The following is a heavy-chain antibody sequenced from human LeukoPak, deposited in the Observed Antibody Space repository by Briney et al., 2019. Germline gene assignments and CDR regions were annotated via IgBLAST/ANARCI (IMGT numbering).Heavy chain of an antibody. J-gene: IGHJ6*03. D-gene: IGHD6-13*01. CDR3: ARATDSSSWYRYYYYYMDV. CDR1: GYTFTSYD. V-gene: IGHV1-8*01. CDR2: MNPNSGNT. Sequence: GASVKVSCKASGYTFTSYDINWVRQATGQGLERMGWMNPNSGNTGYAQKFQGRVTMTRNTSISTAYMELSSLRSEDTAVYYCARATDSSSWYRYYYYYMDVWGKGTTVTVSS.